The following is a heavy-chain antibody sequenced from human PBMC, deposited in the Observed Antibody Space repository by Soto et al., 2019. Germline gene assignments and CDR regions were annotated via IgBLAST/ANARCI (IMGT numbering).Heavy chain of an antibody. D-gene: IGHD3-22*01. CDR2: IIPIFGTA. Sequence: ASVKVSCKASGGTFSSYAISWVRQAPGQGLEWMGGIIPIFGTANYAQKFQGRVTITADESTSTAYMELSSLRSEDTAVYYCAFYTSSGYSSKFDYWGQGTLVTVSS. CDR1: GGTFSSYA. CDR3: AFYTSSGYSSKFDY. V-gene: IGHV1-69*13. J-gene: IGHJ4*02.